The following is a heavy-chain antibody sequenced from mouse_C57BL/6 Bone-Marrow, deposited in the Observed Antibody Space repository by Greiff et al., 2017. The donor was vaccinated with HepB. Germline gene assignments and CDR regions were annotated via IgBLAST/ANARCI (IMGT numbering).Heavy chain of an antibody. CDR2: IFPGSGST. V-gene: IGHV1-75*01. CDR1: GYTFTDYY. Sequence: QVQLQQSGPELVKPGASVKISCKASGYTFTDYYINWVKQRPGQGLEWIGWIFPGSGSTYYNEKFKGKATLTVDKSSSTAYMLLSSLTSEDSAVYFCARRGIYYGNPYYFDYWGQGTTLTVSS. J-gene: IGHJ2*01. CDR3: ARRGIYYGNPYYFDY. D-gene: IGHD2-1*01.